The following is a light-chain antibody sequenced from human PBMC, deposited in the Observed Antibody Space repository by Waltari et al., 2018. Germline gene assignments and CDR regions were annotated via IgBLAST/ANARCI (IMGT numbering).Light chain of an antibody. CDR1: YSNIGNNV. CDR2: RND. V-gene: IGLV1-44*01. J-gene: IGLJ3*02. CDR3: AAWDDSLNGHWV. Sequence: SGTYSNIGNNVVNWYQQLPGKAPKLLIYRNDQRPSGVPDRFSGSTSGSSASLAIGGLQSDDEADYYCAAWDDSLNGHWVFGGGTKVTVL.